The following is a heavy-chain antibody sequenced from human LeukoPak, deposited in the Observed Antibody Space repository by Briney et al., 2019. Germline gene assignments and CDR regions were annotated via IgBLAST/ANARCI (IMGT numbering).Heavy chain of an antibody. CDR2: INSDGSST. D-gene: IGHD3-22*01. Sequence: GGSLRLSCAASGFTFSSYWMHWVRQAPGKGLVWVSRINSDGSSTSYADSVKGRFTISRDNAKNTLYLQMNSLRAEGTAVYYCARGSYYDSSGYYPTDYWGQGTLVTVSS. CDR3: ARGSYYDSSGYYPTDY. J-gene: IGHJ4*02. CDR1: GFTFSSYW. V-gene: IGHV3-74*01.